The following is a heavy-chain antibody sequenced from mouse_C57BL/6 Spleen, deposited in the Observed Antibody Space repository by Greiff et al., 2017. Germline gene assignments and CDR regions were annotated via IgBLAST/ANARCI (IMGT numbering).Heavy chain of an antibody. CDR1: GYTFTSYW. J-gene: IGHJ4*01. D-gene: IGHD1-1*01. CDR3: ARSFITTAYYAMDY. V-gene: IGHV1-61*01. CDR2: IYPSDSET. Sequence: QVQLKQPGAELVRPGSSVKLSCKASGYTFTSYWMDWVKQRPGQGLEWIGNIYPSDSETHYNQKFKDKATLTVDKSSSTAYMQLSSLTSEDSAVYYCARSFITTAYYAMDYWGQGTSVTVSS.